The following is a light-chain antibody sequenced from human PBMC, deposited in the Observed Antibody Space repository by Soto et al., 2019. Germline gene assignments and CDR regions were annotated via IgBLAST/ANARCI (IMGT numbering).Light chain of an antibody. V-gene: IGKV1-5*03. J-gene: IGKJ3*01. CDR2: KAS. CDR1: QSISSW. CDR3: QHYDNLVT. Sequence: DIQMTQSPSTLSASVGDRVTITCRASQSISSWLAWYQQKPGKAPKLLIYKASSLESGVPSRFSGSGSGTEFTLTISSLQPEDFATYYCQHYDNLVTFGPGTKVDIK.